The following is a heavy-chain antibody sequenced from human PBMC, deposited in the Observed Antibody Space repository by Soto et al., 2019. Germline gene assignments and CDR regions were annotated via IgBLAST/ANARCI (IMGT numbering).Heavy chain of an antibody. CDR2: INPSGGST. D-gene: IGHD3-22*01. J-gene: IGHJ3*02. Sequence: ASVKVSCKASGYTFTSYYMHWVRQAPGQGLEWTGIINPSGGSTSYAQKFQGRVNMTRDTSTSTVYMELSSLRSEDTAVYYCARHIGAPDYYDSSGYYDGAFDIWGQGTMVTVSS. CDR1: GYTFTSYY. V-gene: IGHV1-46*01. CDR3: ARHIGAPDYYDSSGYYDGAFDI.